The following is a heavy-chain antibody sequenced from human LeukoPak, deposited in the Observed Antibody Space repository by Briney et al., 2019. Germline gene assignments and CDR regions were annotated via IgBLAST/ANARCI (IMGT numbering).Heavy chain of an antibody. Sequence: GGSLRLSCAASGFTFSSYSMNWVRQAPGKGLEWVSYISSSSSTIYYADSVKGRFTISRDNAKNSLYLQMNSLRAEDTALYYCARPSTTYYGDYGAYFDYWGQGTLVTVSS. CDR2: ISSSSSTI. CDR1: GFTFSSYS. D-gene: IGHD4-17*01. CDR3: ARPSTTYYGDYGAYFDY. V-gene: IGHV3-48*04. J-gene: IGHJ4*02.